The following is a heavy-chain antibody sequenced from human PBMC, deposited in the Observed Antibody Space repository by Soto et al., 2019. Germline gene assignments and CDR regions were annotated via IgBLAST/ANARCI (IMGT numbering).Heavy chain of an antibody. CDR3: ARDWDDSSGYYYTFDY. J-gene: IGHJ4*02. Sequence: GGFLRLSCAASGFTFSSYAMHWVRQAPGKGLEWVAVISYDGSNKYYADSVKGRFTISRDNSKNTLYLQMNSLRAEDTAVYYCARDWDDSSGYYYTFDYWGQGTLVTVSS. CDR2: ISYDGSNK. CDR1: GFTFSSYA. V-gene: IGHV3-30-3*01. D-gene: IGHD3-22*01.